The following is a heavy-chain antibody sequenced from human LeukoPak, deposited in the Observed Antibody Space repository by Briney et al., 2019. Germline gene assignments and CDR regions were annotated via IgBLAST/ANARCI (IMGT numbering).Heavy chain of an antibody. Sequence: SETLSLTCTVSGGSISSYYWSWIRQPPGKGLEWIGYIYYSGSTNYNPSLKSRVTISVDTSKNQFSLKLSSVTAADTAVYYCARVMDYYGSGSYYNPPHAPDYYYYMDVWGKGTTVTVSS. D-gene: IGHD3-10*01. J-gene: IGHJ6*03. V-gene: IGHV4-59*01. CDR2: IYYSGST. CDR1: GGSISSYY. CDR3: ARVMDYYGSGSYYNPPHAPDYYYYMDV.